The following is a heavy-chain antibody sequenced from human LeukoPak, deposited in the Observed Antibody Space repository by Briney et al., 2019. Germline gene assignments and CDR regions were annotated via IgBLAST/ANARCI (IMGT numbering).Heavy chain of an antibody. J-gene: IGHJ4*02. Sequence: KFQGRATITRDTSASTAYMELSSLRSEDTAVYYCARDLEDGYNAFDYWGQGTLVTVSS. D-gene: IGHD5-24*01. V-gene: IGHV1-3*01. CDR3: ARDLEDGYNAFDY.